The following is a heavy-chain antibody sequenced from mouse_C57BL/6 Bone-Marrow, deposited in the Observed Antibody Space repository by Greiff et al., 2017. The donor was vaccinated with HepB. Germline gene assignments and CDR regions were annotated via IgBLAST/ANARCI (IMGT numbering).Heavy chain of an antibody. CDR1: GYTFTSYG. CDR2: IYPRSGNT. Sequence: VQLQQSGAELARPGASVKLSCKASGYTFTSYGISWVKQRTGQGLEWIGEIYPRSGNTYYNEKFKGKATLTADKSSSTAYMELRSLTSEDSAVYFCARVVATSDAMDYWGQGTSVTVSS. D-gene: IGHD1-1*01. J-gene: IGHJ4*01. CDR3: ARVVATSDAMDY. V-gene: IGHV1-81*01.